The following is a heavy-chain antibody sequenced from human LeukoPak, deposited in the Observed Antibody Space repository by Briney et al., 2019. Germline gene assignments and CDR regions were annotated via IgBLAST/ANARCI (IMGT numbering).Heavy chain of an antibody. V-gene: IGHV3-23*01. CDR2: ISDTGATT. J-gene: IGHJ4*02. CDR3: AKDTSIGRYCTNGVCSPFDY. Sequence: GGSLRLSCAGSGLTFSSYAMSWVRQAPGKGLEWVSAISDTGATTYDADSVKGRFIISRDNSRSTLYLQLNSLRAEDTAVYYCAKDTSIGRYCTNGVCSPFDYWGQGTLVTVSS. CDR1: GLTFSSYA. D-gene: IGHD2-8*01.